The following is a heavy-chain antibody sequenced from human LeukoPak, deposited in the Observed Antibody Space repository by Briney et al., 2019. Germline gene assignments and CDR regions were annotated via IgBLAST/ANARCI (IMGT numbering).Heavy chain of an antibody. CDR3: ASHSLYYYYYGMDV. CDR2: ISSSGSTI. CDR1: GFTFSSYE. Sequence: GGSLRLSCAASGFTFSSYEMNWVRQAPGKGLEWVSYISSSGSTIYYADSVKGRFTISRDNAKNSLYLQMNSLRAEDTAAYYCASHSLYYYYYGMDVWGQGTTVTVSS. V-gene: IGHV3-48*03. J-gene: IGHJ6*02.